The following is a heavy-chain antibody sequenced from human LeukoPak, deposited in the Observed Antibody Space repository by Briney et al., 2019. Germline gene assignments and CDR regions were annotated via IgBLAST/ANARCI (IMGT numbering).Heavy chain of an antibody. Sequence: SETLSLTCTVSGGSISSYYWSWIRQPQGKGMEWIGYIYYSGSTNYNPSLKSRVTISVDTSKNQFSLKLSSVTAADTAVYYCASFGGTMDYWGQGTLVTVSS. V-gene: IGHV4-59*01. CDR3: ASFGGTMDY. CDR1: GGSISSYY. J-gene: IGHJ4*02. D-gene: IGHD3-16*01. CDR2: IYYSGST.